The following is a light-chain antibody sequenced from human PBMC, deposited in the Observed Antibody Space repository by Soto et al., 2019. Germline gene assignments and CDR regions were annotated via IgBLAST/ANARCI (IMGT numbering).Light chain of an antibody. J-gene: IGLJ1*01. CDR2: DVS. CDR1: RSDFGAYNS. Sequence: QSVLTQPASVSGLPGPSFTISCTGTRSDFGAYNSVSWYQQRPGKAPKLMIHDVSNRPSGVSNRFSASKSGNTASLTISGLQAEDEADYYCLSYTSTTTYVFGTGTKVTVL. V-gene: IGLV2-14*01. CDR3: LSYTSTTTYV.